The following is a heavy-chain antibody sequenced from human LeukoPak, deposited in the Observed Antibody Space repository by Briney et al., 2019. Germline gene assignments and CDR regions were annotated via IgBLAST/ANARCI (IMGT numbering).Heavy chain of an antibody. CDR1: GFTFSSYS. V-gene: IGHV3-21*01. CDR2: ISSSSSYI. CDR3: ARDDLDWAHDAFDI. D-gene: IGHD3-9*01. Sequence: PRGSLGLSCAASGFTFSSYSMNWVRQAPGKGLEWFSSISSSSSYIYYADSVKGRFTISRDNAKNSLYLQMNSLRAEDTAVYYCARDDLDWAHDAFDIWGQGTMVTVSS. J-gene: IGHJ3*02.